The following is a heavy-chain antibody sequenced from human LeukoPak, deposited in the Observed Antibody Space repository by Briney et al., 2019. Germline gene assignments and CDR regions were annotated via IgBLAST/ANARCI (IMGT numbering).Heavy chain of an antibody. J-gene: IGHJ5*02. D-gene: IGHD6-6*01. CDR1: GGSISSGNYN. CDR2: ISYSGST. CDR3: ARRIAARPRGYWFDP. Sequence: SETLSLTCTVSGGSISSGNYNWGWIRQPPGKGLEWIGSISYSGSTYYNPSLKSRVTISGDTPKNHFSLKLSSVTAADTAVYYCARRIAARPRGYWFDPWGQGTLVTVSS. V-gene: IGHV4-39*02.